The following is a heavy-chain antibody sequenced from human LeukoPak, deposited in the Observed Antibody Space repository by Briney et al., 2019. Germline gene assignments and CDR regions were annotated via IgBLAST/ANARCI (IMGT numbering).Heavy chain of an antibody. J-gene: IGHJ4*02. CDR3: VRGRRATKGGYNLGY. V-gene: IGHV1-8*02. CDR1: GYRFTDYD. CDR2: MNGGSGNT. Sequence: ASVEVSCKASGYRFTDYDINWVRLASGQGLEWMGWMNGGSGNTGYAQRFQGRVTMTRSTPISTSFMELSSLTFEDSAMYFCVRGRRATKGGYNLGYWGQGTLVTVSS. D-gene: IGHD5-24*01.